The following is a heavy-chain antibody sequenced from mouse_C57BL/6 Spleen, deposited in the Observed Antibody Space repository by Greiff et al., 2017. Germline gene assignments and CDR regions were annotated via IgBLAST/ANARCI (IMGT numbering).Heavy chain of an antibody. Sequence: QVQLQQSGAELVRPGASVTLSCKASGYTFTSYWMQWVKQRPGQGLEWIGEIDPSDSYTNYNQKFKGKATLTVDTSSSTAYMQLSSLTSEDSAVYYCARRGAAQAWFAYWGQGTLVTVSA. CDR3: ARRGAAQAWFAY. D-gene: IGHD3-2*02. CDR2: IDPSDSYT. CDR1: GYTFTSYW. V-gene: IGHV1-50*01. J-gene: IGHJ3*01.